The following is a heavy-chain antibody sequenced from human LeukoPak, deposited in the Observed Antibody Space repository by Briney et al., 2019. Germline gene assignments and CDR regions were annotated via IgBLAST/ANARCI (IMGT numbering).Heavy chain of an antibody. J-gene: IGHJ4*02. CDR1: GGSFSGYY. D-gene: IGHD6-13*01. CDR2: INHSGST. CDR3: ARSYSSSWYGGGFDY. Sequence: SETLSLTCAVYGGSFSGYYWSWIRQPPGKGLEWIGEINHSGSTNYNPSLKSRVTISVDTSTNQFSLKLSSVTAADTAVYYCARSYSSSWYGGGFDYWGQGTLVTVSS. V-gene: IGHV4-34*01.